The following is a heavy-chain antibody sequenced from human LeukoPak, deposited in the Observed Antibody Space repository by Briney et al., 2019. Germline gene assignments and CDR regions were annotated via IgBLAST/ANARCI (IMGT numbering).Heavy chain of an antibody. CDR1: GFTFSSSG. D-gene: IGHD3-9*01. CDR3: AKSTARATGYYIEW. Sequence: GGSLRLSCAASGFTFSSSGMHWVRQAPGKGLEWVAVISNDESNKYYADSVKGRFTISRDDSRTTLYLETSSLRDEDTAVYFCAKSTARATGYYIEWWGQGTLVTVSS. CDR2: ISNDESNK. V-gene: IGHV3-30*18. J-gene: IGHJ4*02.